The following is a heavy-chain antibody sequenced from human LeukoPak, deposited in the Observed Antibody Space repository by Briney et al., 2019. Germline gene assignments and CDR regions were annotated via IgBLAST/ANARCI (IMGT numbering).Heavy chain of an antibody. CDR2: INPSANT. CDR1: GGSFSGYY. V-gene: IGHV4-34*01. D-gene: IGHD5-12*01. CDR3: ARGRYSGFFDY. Sequence: PSETLSLTCVVYGGSFSGYYWTWIRQPPGKGLEWIGEINPSANTHYNPSLKSRVTISLDTSKSQFSLNLSSVTAADTAVFYCARGRYSGFFDYWGQGTLVTVSS. J-gene: IGHJ4*02.